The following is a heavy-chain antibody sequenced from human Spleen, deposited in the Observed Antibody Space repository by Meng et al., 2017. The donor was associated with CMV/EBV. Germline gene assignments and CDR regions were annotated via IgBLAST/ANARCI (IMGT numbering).Heavy chain of an antibody. CDR1: GSTFNNYW. CDR3: ARGAGPYNSSSNYDY. Sequence: GGSLRLSCAASGSTFNNYWMHWVRQAPGKGLVWVARINGDGSSLSYAESVKGRFTISRDNAKNTLFLELNSLGVEDTAVYYCARGAGPYNSSSNYDYWGQGTLVTVSS. J-gene: IGHJ4*02. CDR2: INGDGSSL. D-gene: IGHD6-6*01. V-gene: IGHV3-74*01.